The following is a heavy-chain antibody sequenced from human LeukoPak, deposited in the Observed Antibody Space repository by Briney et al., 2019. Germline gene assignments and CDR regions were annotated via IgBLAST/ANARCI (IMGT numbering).Heavy chain of an antibody. CDR2: IYYSGST. CDR1: GGSISSYY. J-gene: IGHJ4*02. CDR3: ARLVGSSSDEQGIDY. V-gene: IGHV4-59*08. D-gene: IGHD1-26*01. Sequence: PSETLSLTCTVSGGSISSYYWSWIRQPPGKGLEWIGYIYYSGSTNYNPSLKSRVTISVDTSKNQFSLKLSSVTAADTAVYYCARLVGSSSDEQGIDYWGRGPLVTVFS.